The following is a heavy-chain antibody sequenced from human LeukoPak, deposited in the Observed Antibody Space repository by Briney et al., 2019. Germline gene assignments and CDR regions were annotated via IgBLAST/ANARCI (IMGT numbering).Heavy chain of an antibody. CDR1: GGSISSYY. CDR3: ARGRPGGQWFES. J-gene: IGHJ5*01. V-gene: IGHV4-4*07. Sequence: PLETLSLTCTVSGGSISSYYWSWIRQPAGKGLEWIGRIYSSGSTNYNSSLKSRVTMSVDTSKNQFSLKLSSVTAADTAVYYCARGRPGGQWFESWGQGTLVTVSS. CDR2: IYSSGST.